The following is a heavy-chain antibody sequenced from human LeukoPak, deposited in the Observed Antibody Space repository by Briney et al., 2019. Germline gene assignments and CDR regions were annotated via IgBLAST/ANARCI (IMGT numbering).Heavy chain of an antibody. CDR1: GFTFSSYS. V-gene: IGHV3-21*01. D-gene: IGHD3-10*01. J-gene: IGHJ3*02. CDR2: ISSSSSYI. Sequence: TPGGSLRLSCAASGFTFSSYSMNWVRQAPGKGLEWVSSISSSSSYIYYADSVKGRFTISRDNAKNSLYLQMNSLRAEDTAVYYCARERGAYGSGSPRDDIWGQGTMVTVSS. CDR3: ARERGAYGSGSPRDDI.